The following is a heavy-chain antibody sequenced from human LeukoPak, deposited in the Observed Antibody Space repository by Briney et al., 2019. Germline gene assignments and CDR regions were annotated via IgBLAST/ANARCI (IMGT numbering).Heavy chain of an antibody. CDR3: AKDPRYGPTKKFDY. D-gene: IGHD3-16*01. Sequence: GGSLRLSCAASEFTFSSYAMSWVRQAPGKGLEWVSAISGSGGSTYYADSVKGRFTISRDNSKNTLYLQMNSLRAEDTAVYYCAKDPRYGPTKKFDYWGQGTLVTVSS. CDR2: ISGSGGST. CDR1: EFTFSSYA. V-gene: IGHV3-23*01. J-gene: IGHJ4*02.